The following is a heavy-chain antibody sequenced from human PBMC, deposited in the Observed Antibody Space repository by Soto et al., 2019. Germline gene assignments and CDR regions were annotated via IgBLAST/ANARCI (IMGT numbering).Heavy chain of an antibody. CDR3: ERDRDRSYLPPPDYFGS. J-gene: IGHJ4*02. V-gene: IGHV3-30*04. CDR1: AFTFRSYT. CDR2: ISSDGSKT. Sequence: QVQLVESGGGVVQPGRSLRLSCAASAFTFRSYTMHWVRQAPGKGLEWVATISSDGSKTNYADSVRGRFTISRDNSKRTLFLQMDSLRPEDTAVYSCERDRDRSYLPPPDYFGSWGQGTLVTVSS.